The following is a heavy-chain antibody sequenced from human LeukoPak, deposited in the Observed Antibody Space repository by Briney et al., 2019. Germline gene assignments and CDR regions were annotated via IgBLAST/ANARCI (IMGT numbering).Heavy chain of an antibody. V-gene: IGHV3-74*01. CDR2: ISRGASRT. D-gene: IGHD5-18*01. CDR3: ARGGSDTAMAHDY. CDR1: GFTFSNHW. J-gene: IGHJ4*02. Sequence: GGSLRLSCAASGFTFSNHWMHWVRQAPGRGLMWVSRISRGASRTDYADSVKGRFTISRDDAKNTLYLQVNSLRVEDTGVYFCARGGSDTAMAHDYWGQGILVTVSS.